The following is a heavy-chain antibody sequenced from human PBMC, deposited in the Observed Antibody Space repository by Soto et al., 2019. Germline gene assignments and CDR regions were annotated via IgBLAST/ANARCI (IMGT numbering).Heavy chain of an antibody. CDR3: ARGSDGVWNWFDP. D-gene: IGHD2-21*02. V-gene: IGHV4-30-2*01. CDR1: GGSISSGFYS. Sequence: SETLSLTCAVAGGSISSGFYSWSWIRQPPGQGLEWIGYIYNSGNTYYNPSLMSRVTISVDRSQNHSSLKLTSVTAADTAVYYCARGSDGVWNWFDPWGQGTQVTVSS. J-gene: IGHJ5*02. CDR2: IYNSGNT.